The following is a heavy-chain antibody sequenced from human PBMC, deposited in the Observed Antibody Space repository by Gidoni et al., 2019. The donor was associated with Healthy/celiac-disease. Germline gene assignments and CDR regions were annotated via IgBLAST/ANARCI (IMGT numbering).Heavy chain of an antibody. CDR3: ARGPSYDFWSGTYYYMDV. Sequence: QVQLQESGPGLVKPSETLSLTCTVSGGSISSYYWSWIRQPPGKELEWIGYIYYSGSTNYNPSLKSRVTISVDTSKNQFSLKLSSVTAADTAVYYCARGPSYDFWSGTYYYMDVWGKGTTVTVSS. CDR2: IYYSGST. V-gene: IGHV4-59*01. CDR1: GGSISSYY. D-gene: IGHD3-3*01. J-gene: IGHJ6*03.